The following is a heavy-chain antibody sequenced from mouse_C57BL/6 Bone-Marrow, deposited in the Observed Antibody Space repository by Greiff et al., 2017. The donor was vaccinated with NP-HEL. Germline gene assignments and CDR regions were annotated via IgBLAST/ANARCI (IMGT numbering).Heavy chain of an antibody. D-gene: IGHD2-14*01. V-gene: IGHV1-19*01. Sequence: EVQLQQSGPVLVKPGASVKMSCKASGYTFTDYYMNWVKQSHGKSLEWIGVINPYNGGTSYNQKFKGKATLTVDKSSSTAYMELNSLTSEDSAVYYCATYRDYFDYWGQGTTLTVSS. CDR2: INPYNGGT. J-gene: IGHJ2*01. CDR1: GYTFTDYY. CDR3: ATYRDYFDY.